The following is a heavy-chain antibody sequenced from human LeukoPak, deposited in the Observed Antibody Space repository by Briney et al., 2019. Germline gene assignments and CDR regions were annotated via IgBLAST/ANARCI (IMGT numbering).Heavy chain of an antibody. CDR1: GGTFSSYA. Sequence: GASVKVSCKASGGTFSSYAISWVRQAPGQGLEWMGGIIPTFGTANYAQKFQGRVTITADESTSTAYMELSSLRSEDTAVYYCALSLGELSPNFDYWGQGTLVTVSS. CDR2: IIPTFGTA. CDR3: ALSLGELSPNFDY. D-gene: IGHD3-16*02. V-gene: IGHV1-69*13. J-gene: IGHJ4*02.